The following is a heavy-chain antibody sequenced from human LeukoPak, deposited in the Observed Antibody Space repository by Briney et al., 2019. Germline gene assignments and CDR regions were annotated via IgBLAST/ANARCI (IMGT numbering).Heavy chain of an antibody. CDR2: IRYDGSNK. V-gene: IGHV3-30*02. CDR3: ATPTYYYGSGSYYNPLDY. D-gene: IGHD3-10*01. CDR1: GFTFSSYG. Sequence: GGSLRLSCAASGFTFSSYGMHWVRQALGKGLEWVAFIRYDGSNKYYADSVKGRFTISRDNSKNTLYLQMNSLRAEDTAVYYCATPTYYYGSGSYYNPLDYWGQGTLVTVSS. J-gene: IGHJ4*02.